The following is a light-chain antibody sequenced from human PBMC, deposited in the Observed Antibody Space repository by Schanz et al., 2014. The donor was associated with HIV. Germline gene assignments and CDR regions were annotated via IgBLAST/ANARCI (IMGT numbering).Light chain of an antibody. J-gene: IGLJ3*02. CDR3: AGWDDGLNGWV. Sequence: QSVLTQPPSASGTPGQRVTISCSVSSSNIGRNAVNWYQHLPGTAPKLLIYNSYHRPSGVPDRFSGSGSGTSASLAISGLQSDDEADYYCAGWDDGLNGWVFGGGTKLTVL. V-gene: IGLV1-44*01. CDR1: SSNIGRNA. CDR2: NSY.